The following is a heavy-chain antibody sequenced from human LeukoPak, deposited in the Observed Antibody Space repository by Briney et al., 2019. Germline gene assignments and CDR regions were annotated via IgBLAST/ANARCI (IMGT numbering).Heavy chain of an antibody. D-gene: IGHD6-19*01. CDR3: ARLAVAAHDAFDI. V-gene: IGHV1-2*02. Sequence: ASVKVSRKASGYTFTGYYMHWVRQAPGQGLEWMGWINPNSGGTNYAQKFQGRVTMTRDTSISTAYMELSRLRSDDTAVYYCARLAVAAHDAFDIWGQGTMVTVSS. J-gene: IGHJ3*02. CDR2: INPNSGGT. CDR1: GYTFTGYY.